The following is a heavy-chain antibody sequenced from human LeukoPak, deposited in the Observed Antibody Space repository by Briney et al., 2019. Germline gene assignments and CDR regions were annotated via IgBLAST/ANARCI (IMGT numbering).Heavy chain of an antibody. CDR3: ARGYCSSTSCYFDY. J-gene: IGHJ4*02. Sequence: GGSLRLSCAASGFTFSSYGMSWVRQAPGKGLEWVSGINWNGGSTVYADSVKGRFTISRDNAKNSLYLQMNSLRAEDTALYYCARGYCSSTSCYFDYWGQGTLVTVSS. D-gene: IGHD2-2*01. V-gene: IGHV3-20*04. CDR1: GFTFSSYG. CDR2: INWNGGST.